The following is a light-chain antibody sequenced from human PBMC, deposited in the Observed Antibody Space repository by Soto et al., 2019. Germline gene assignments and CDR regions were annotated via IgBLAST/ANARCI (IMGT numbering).Light chain of an antibody. V-gene: IGKV3D-15*01. Sequence: EIVMTQSPVTLSASPGERVTLSCRASQSVNINLAWYQQRHGQAPRVLIYGASNRASGIPDKFSGSGSGTDFTLPNSSLEPDDFALYFCQQYNDWPPLTFGGGTRVEIK. J-gene: IGKJ4*01. CDR1: QSVNIN. CDR3: QQYNDWPPLT. CDR2: GAS.